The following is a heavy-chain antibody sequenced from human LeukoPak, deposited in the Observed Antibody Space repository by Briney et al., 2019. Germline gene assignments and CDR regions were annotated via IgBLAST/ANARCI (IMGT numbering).Heavy chain of an antibody. Sequence: ASVKVSCKASGYTFTGYDINWVRQATGQGLEWMGWMNPNSGNTGYAQKFQGRVTITRNTSISTAYMELSSLRSEDTAVYYCARGSGLRWFYYYYMDVWGKGTTVTVSS. D-gene: IGHD4-23*01. CDR2: MNPNSGNT. J-gene: IGHJ6*03. CDR3: ARGSGLRWFYYYYMDV. CDR1: GYTFTGYD. V-gene: IGHV1-8*03.